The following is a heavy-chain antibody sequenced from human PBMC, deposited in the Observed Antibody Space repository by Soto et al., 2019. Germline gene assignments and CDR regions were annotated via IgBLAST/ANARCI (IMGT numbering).Heavy chain of an antibody. CDR3: ARLPSSGWPLDY. CDR1: GGSISSGGYY. J-gene: IGHJ4*02. Sequence: TLSLTCTVSGGSISSGGYYWNWIRQHPGKGLEWIGYTYYSGNTYYNPSLNSRVTISADTSKNQFSLKLSSVTAADTAVYYCARLPSSGWPLDYWGQGTLVTVSS. D-gene: IGHD6-19*01. V-gene: IGHV4-31*03. CDR2: TYYSGNT.